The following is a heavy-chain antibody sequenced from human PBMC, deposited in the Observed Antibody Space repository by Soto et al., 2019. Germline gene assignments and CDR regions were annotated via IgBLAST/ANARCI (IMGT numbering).Heavy chain of an antibody. V-gene: IGHV4-59*01. Sequence: SETLSVTCTVSGGSISSYYWSWVRQPPGKGLEWIGYIYYTGSTNYNPSLKSRVTISVDTSKNQFSLKLSSVTAADTAVYYCARALPMVRGVISYYFDFWGQGTLVTVSS. D-gene: IGHD3-10*01. J-gene: IGHJ4*02. CDR2: IYYTGST. CDR3: ARALPMVRGVISYYFDF. CDR1: GGSISSYY.